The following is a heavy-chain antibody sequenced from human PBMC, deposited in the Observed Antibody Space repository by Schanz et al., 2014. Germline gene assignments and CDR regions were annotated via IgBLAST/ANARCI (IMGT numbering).Heavy chain of an antibody. V-gene: IGHV1-46*01. J-gene: IGHJ4*02. Sequence: QVQLLQSGAEVKKPGASMKVSCKASGYTFTTYYMLWVRQAPGQGLEWMGIINPSGGSTRYGQKFQGRITVTTDTSTSTVYLELSSLRSDDTAVYYCARGFDCWDRWGQGTLXIVSS. CDR3: ARGFDCWDR. CDR2: INPSGGST. CDR1: GYTFTTYY. D-gene: IGHD3-3*01.